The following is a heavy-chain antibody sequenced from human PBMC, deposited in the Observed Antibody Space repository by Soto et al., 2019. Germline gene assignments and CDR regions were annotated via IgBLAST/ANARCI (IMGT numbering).Heavy chain of an antibody. CDR2: VIPLFDTA. Sequence: QVQVVQSGAEVKKPGSSVKVSCKVSGGIFPNNAISWVRQAPGQGLEWLGGVIPLFDTAYYAQIFQGRLRISADGATTTAYMELSGLTSADTAVYFCATGGHNDGYNFYHGMDVWGQGTTVTVS. CDR1: GGIFPNNA. V-gene: IGHV1-69*01. D-gene: IGHD5-18*01. CDR3: ATGGHNDGYNFYHGMDV. J-gene: IGHJ6*02.